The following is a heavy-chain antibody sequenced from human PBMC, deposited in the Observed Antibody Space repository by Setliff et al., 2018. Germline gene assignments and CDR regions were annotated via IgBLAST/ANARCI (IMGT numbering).Heavy chain of an antibody. CDR1: GDSTSGDY. V-gene: IGHV4-59*01. Sequence: SETLSLTCTVSGDSTSGDYWSWIRQPPGKGLEWIGFIHYSGSTNYNPSLKSRVTISLDTPKNQFSLRLSSVTAADTAVYYCARTRYGLGGRPYWGQGTLVTVSS. CDR2: IHYSGST. J-gene: IGHJ4*02. D-gene: IGHD2-15*01. CDR3: ARTRYGLGGRPY.